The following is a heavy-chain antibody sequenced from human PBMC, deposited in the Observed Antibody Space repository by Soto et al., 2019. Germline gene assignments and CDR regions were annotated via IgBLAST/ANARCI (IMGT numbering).Heavy chain of an antibody. CDR2: ISSSGYI. Sequence: EVQLVESGGGWVKPGGSLRLSCAASGFTFNSYTINWVRQPPGKRLEWLSSISSSGYIFSTDSVRGRFTISRDNAKNSVYLQINSLRAEDTAVYFCARDCSGGSCYPGMDVWGQGTTVTVSS. V-gene: IGHV3-21*01. CDR3: ARDCSGGSCYPGMDV. CDR1: GFTFNSYT. J-gene: IGHJ6*02. D-gene: IGHD2-15*01.